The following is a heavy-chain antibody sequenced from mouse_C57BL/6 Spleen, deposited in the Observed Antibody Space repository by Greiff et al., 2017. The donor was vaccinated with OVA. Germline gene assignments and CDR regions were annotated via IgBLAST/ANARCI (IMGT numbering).Heavy chain of an antibody. D-gene: IGHD2-14*01. CDR2: ISYDGSN. Sequence: EVQLVESGPGLVKPSQSLSLTCSVTGYSITSGYYWNWIRQFPGNKLEWMGYISYDGSNNYNPSLKNRISITRDTSKNQFFLKLNSVTTEDTATYYCADYYRGFAYWGQGTLVTVSA. J-gene: IGHJ3*01. CDR1: GYSITSGYY. CDR3: ADYYRGFAY. V-gene: IGHV3-6*01.